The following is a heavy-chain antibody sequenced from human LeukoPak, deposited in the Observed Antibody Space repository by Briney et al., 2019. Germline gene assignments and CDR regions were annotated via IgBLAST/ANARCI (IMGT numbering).Heavy chain of an antibody. CDR2: INPDGSST. Sequence: GGSLRLSCAASGFTFSSYWMTWVRQAPGKGLEWVSRINPDGSSTSYAESVKGRFTISRDNAKNTLYLQMNSLRAEDTAVYFCTRDTPGMGVDYWGQGTLVTVSS. V-gene: IGHV3-74*01. J-gene: IGHJ4*02. CDR1: GFTFSSYW. CDR3: TRDTPGMGVDY. D-gene: IGHD1-26*01.